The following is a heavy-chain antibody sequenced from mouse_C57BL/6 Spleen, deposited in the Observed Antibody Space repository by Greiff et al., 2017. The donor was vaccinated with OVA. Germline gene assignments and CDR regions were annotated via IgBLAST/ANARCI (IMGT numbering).Heavy chain of an antibody. D-gene: IGHD2-10*02. J-gene: IGHJ1*03. V-gene: IGHV10-1*01. CDR2: IRSKSNNYAT. CDR3: VRPGPLGYFDV. Sequence: EVKLVESGGGLVQPKGSLKLSCAASGFSFNTYAMNWVRQAPGKGLEWVARIRSKSNNYATYYADSVKDRFTISRDDSESMLYLQMNNLKTEDTAMYYCVRPGPLGYFDVWGTGTTVTVSS. CDR1: GFSFNTYA.